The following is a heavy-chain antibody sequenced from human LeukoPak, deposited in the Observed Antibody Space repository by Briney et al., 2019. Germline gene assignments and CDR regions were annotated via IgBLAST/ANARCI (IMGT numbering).Heavy chain of an antibody. CDR3: ANADRFCSGSCHVPDAFDF. Sequence: PSETLSLTGTVSGFSISSGYYWGWIRQPPGKELEWIGSIYHSGSTYYNPSLKSRVTISVDRSKNQFSLRLSSVTAADTAVYYCANADRFCSGSCHVPDAFDFWGQGTMVTVSS. CDR2: IYHSGST. J-gene: IGHJ3*01. V-gene: IGHV4-38-2*02. D-gene: IGHD2-15*01. CDR1: GFSISSGYY.